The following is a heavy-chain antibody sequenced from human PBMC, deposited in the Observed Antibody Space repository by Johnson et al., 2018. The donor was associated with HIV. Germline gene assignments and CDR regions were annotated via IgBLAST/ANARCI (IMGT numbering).Heavy chain of an antibody. CDR1: GFTFSSYG. CDR3: ARDPSPIVGATYAFDI. CDR2: IWYDGSNK. J-gene: IGHJ3*02. V-gene: IGHV3-33*01. Sequence: QVQLVESGGGVVQPGRSLRLSCAASGFTFSSYGMHWVRQAPGKGLEWVAVIWYDGSNKYYADSVKGRFTISRDNSKNTLYLQMNSLRVEDTAVYYCARDPSPIVGATYAFDIWGQGTMVTVSS. D-gene: IGHD1-26*01.